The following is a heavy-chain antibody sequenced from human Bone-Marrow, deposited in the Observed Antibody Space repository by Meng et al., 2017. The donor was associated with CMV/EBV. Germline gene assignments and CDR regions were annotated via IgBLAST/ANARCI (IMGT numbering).Heavy chain of an antibody. D-gene: IGHD6-13*01. CDR1: FTVTAFA. V-gene: IGHV3-23*01. CDR2: IIGSGSGP. J-gene: IGHJ5*02. Sequence: FTVTAFAMTWVRQVPGKGLEWVSGIIGSGSGPYYGDSVRGRFTISRDNSKNTLYLQMNSLRAEDTALYYCAKRPRIAAAGTGKFDPWGQGTLVTVSS. CDR3: AKRPRIAAAGTGKFDP.